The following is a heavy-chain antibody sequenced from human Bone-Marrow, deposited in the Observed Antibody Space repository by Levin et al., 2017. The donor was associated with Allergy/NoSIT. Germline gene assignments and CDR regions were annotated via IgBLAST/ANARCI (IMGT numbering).Heavy chain of an antibody. CDR1: GFTLSTYA. CDR2: ISGSGDST. D-gene: IGHD3-22*01. CDR3: AKVTSVSMIVVIEGYFDL. Sequence: PGESLKISCAASGFTLSTYAMSWVRQAPGKGLEWVSGISGSGDSTYYADSVKGRFTISRDNSKNTLYLQMNSLRADDTAVYFCAKVTSVSMIVVIEGYFDLWGRGTLVTVSS. J-gene: IGHJ2*01. V-gene: IGHV3-23*01.